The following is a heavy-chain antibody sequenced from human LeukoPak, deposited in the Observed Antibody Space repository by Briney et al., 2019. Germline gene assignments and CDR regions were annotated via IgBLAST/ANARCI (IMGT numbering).Heavy chain of an antibody. CDR2: INHSGST. J-gene: IGHJ4*02. CDR1: GGSFSGYY. V-gene: IGHV4-34*01. D-gene: IGHD2-2*01. Sequence: PSETLSLTCAVYGGSFSGYYWSWIRQPPGKGLEWIGEINHSGSTNYNPSLKSRVTISVDTSKNQFSLKLSSVTAADTAVYYCARGTGHCSSTSCYGNFQGNFDYWGQGTLVTVSS. CDR3: ARGTGHCSSTSCYGNFQGNFDY.